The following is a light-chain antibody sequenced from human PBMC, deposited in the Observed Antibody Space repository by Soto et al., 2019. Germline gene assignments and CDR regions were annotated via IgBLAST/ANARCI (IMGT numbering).Light chain of an antibody. CDR1: SSDVGTYNY. Sequence: QSALTQPASVSGSPGQSITISCTGTSSDVGTYNYVSWYQQLPGKAPKLMIYEVRHRPSGVSNRFSGSKSGNTASLTISGLQAEDEADYYCSSYTTSFDVVFGGGTKRPS. CDR2: EVR. V-gene: IGLV2-14*01. J-gene: IGLJ2*01. CDR3: SSYTTSFDVV.